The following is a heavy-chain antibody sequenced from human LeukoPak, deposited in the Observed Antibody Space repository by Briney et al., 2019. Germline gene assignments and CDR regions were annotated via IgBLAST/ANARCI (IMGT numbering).Heavy chain of an antibody. CDR1: GYTFTGYY. Sequence: ASVKVSSMASGYTFTGYYMHWGRQAPGQGLEWMGWINPNSGGTNYAQKFQGRVTMTRDTSISTAYMELSRLRSDDTAVYYCAKGDSSSVPQKGPDYWGQGTLVTVSS. V-gene: IGHV1-2*02. D-gene: IGHD6-13*01. J-gene: IGHJ4*02. CDR3: AKGDSSSVPQKGPDY. CDR2: INPNSGGT.